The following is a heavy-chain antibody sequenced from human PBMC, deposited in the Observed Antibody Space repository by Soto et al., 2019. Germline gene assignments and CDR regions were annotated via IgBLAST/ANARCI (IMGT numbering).Heavy chain of an antibody. D-gene: IGHD3-9*01. V-gene: IGHV1-46*01. Sequence: ASVKVSCKASGYTFTNYYMHWIRQAPGQGLEWMGMINPSGGRTSYAQKFQGRLTMTRDTSTSTVYMELSSLRSGDTAVYYCARANEYDLLTGSPPFDCWGQGTLVTVSS. CDR2: INPSGGRT. CDR1: GYTFTNYY. J-gene: IGHJ4*02. CDR3: ARANEYDLLTGSPPFDC.